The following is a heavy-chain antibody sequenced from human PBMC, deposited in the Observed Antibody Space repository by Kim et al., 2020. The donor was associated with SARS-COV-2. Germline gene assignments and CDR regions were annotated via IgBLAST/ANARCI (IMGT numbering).Heavy chain of an antibody. CDR2: ISSSSSYI. Sequence: GGSLRLSCAASGFTFSSYSMNWVRQAPGKGLEWVSSISSSSSYIYYADSVKGRFTISRDNAKNSLYLQMNSLRAEDTAVYYCAREDSILKFDPWGQGTLVTVSS. V-gene: IGHV3-21*01. CDR3: AREDSILKFDP. CDR1: GFTFSSYS. D-gene: IGHD3-3*02. J-gene: IGHJ5*02.